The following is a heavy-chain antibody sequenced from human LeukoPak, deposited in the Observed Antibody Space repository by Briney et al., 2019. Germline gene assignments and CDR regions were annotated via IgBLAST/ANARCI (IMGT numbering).Heavy chain of an antibody. J-gene: IGHJ6*02. CDR3: ARDTYYDFWSGYPYYGMDV. D-gene: IGHD3-3*01. CDR1: GGSFSGYY. V-gene: IGHV4-59*12. Sequence: SETLSLTCAVYGGSFSGYYWSWIRQPPGKGLEWIGYVHYSGSTNYNPSLKSRVTMSVDTSKNQFSLKLSSVTAADTAVYYCARDTYYDFWSGYPYYGMDVWGQGTTVTVSS. CDR2: VHYSGST.